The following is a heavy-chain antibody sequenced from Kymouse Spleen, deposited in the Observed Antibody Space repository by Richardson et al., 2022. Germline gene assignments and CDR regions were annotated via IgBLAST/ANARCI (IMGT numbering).Heavy chain of an antibody. D-gene: IGHD3-9*01. CDR2: ISWNSGSI. Sequence: EVQLVESGGGLVQPGRSLRLSCAASGFTFDDYAMHWVRQAPGKGLEWVSGISWNSGSIGYADSVKGRFTISRDNAKNSLYLQMNSLRAEDTALYYCAKDVPHYDILTGPYYYGMDVWGQGTTVTVSS. J-gene: IGHJ6*02. V-gene: IGHV3-9*01. CDR3: AKDVPHYDILTGPYYYGMDV. CDR1: GFTFDDYA.